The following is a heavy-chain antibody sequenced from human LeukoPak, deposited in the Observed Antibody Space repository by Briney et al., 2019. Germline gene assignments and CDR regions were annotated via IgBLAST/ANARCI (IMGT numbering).Heavy chain of an antibody. CDR2: IIPIFGTA. CDR1: GGTFSSYA. Sequence: ASVKVSCKASGGTFSSYAISWVRQAPGQGLEWMGGIIPIFGTANYAQKFQGRVTITADKSTSTAYMELSSLRSEDTAVYYCARERDGRVHSDIWGQGTMVTVSS. D-gene: IGHD5-24*01. J-gene: IGHJ3*02. CDR3: ARERDGRVHSDI. V-gene: IGHV1-69*06.